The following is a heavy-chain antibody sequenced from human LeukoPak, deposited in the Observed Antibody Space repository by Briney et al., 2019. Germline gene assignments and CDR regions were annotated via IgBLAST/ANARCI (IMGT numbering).Heavy chain of an antibody. CDR2: MYHSGNT. CDR3: ARGEGGPFDY. CDR1: GYSISSGYY. Sequence: SETLSLTCTVSGYSISSGYYWGWIRQPPGKGLEWIGTMYHSGNTYYSPSLKSRVTISVDTSKNQFSLKLSSVTAADTAVYYCARGEGGPFDYWGQGTLVTVSS. D-gene: IGHD2-15*01. V-gene: IGHV4-38-2*02. J-gene: IGHJ4*02.